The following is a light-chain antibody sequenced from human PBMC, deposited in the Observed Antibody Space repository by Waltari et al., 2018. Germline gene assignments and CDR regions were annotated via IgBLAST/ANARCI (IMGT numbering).Light chain of an antibody. J-gene: IGLJ2*01. V-gene: IGLV2-23*02. Sequence: QSALTQPASVSGSPGQSITISCTGTSSDVGNYKRVSWYQQHPGKAPKLMIYAVSKRASGVSDRFSGSKSGDMASRTISGLQPEDEAEYFCSSYAGSSKGVFGGGTKVTVL. CDR1: SSDVGNYKR. CDR2: AVS. CDR3: SSYAGSSKGV.